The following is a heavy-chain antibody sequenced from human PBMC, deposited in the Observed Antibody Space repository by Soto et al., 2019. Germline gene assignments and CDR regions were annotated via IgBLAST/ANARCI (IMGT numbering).Heavy chain of an antibody. CDR3: ARDDYYDTSGYLALFDY. CDR1: GFTFSNYA. V-gene: IGHV3-30*03. J-gene: IGHJ4*02. Sequence: AGGSLRLSCAASGFTFSNYAMHWVRQAPGKGLEWLAIISYDGDNEYYADSVRGRFTISRDDAKNSLYLQMNSLRDEDTAVYYCARDDYYDTSGYLALFDYWGQGTLVTVSS. CDR2: ISYDGDNE. D-gene: IGHD3-22*01.